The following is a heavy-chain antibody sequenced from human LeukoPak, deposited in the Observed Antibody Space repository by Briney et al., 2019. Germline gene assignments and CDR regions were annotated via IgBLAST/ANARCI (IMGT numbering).Heavy chain of an antibody. CDR3: ARETYGSGSFFDY. CDR1: GYTFTGYY. D-gene: IGHD3-10*01. Sequence: ASVKVSCKASGYTFTGYYMHWVRQAPGQGLELLGWINPSTGDTFVAQTFKGRVSLTRDTSISTAYMELSSLRSDDTAVFYCARETYGSGSFFDYWGQGTLVTVSS. V-gene: IGHV1-2*02. J-gene: IGHJ4*02. CDR2: INPSTGDT.